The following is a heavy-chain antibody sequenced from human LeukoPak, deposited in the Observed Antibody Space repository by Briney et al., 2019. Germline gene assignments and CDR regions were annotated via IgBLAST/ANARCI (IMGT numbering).Heavy chain of an antibody. V-gene: IGHV3-11*04. Sequence: GGSLRLSCAASGFTFSDYYMSWIRQAPGKGLEWASYISSSGSTIYYADSVKGRFTISRDNAKNSLYLQMNSLRAEDTAVYYCARSSDFWSGYYPGAFDIWGQGTMVTVSS. CDR3: ARSSDFWSGYYPGAFDI. CDR1: GFTFSDYY. D-gene: IGHD3-3*01. J-gene: IGHJ3*02. CDR2: ISSSGSTI.